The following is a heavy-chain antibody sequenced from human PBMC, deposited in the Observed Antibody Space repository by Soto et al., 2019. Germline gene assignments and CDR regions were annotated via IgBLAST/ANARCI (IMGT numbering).Heavy chain of an antibody. Sequence: QLLESGGGLVQPGGSLRVHCVASGFTFGDYAMSWVRQAPGKGLEWAASIGGGGTDTYYAASVKGRFTISRDNSKSTLYLQMNNLRVEDTAVYYCAKDAVSYNGEWDWFDTWGQGTLVTVSS. J-gene: IGHJ5*02. D-gene: IGHD3-10*01. CDR1: GFTFGDYA. CDR2: IGGGGTDT. CDR3: AKDAVSYNGEWDWFDT. V-gene: IGHV3-23*01.